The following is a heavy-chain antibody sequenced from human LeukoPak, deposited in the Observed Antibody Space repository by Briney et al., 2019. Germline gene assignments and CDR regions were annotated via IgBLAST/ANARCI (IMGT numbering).Heavy chain of an antibody. CDR2: MNPNSGNT. J-gene: IGHJ5*02. CDR3: ARDGNYYDSSGYRRGFDP. CDR1: GYTFTSYD. D-gene: IGHD3-22*01. Sequence: ASVKVSCKASGYTFTSYDINWVRQATGRGLEWMGWMNPNSGNTGYAQKFQGRVTMTRNTSISTAYMELSSLRSEDTAVYYCARDGNYYDSSGYRRGFDPWGQGTLVTVSS. V-gene: IGHV1-8*01.